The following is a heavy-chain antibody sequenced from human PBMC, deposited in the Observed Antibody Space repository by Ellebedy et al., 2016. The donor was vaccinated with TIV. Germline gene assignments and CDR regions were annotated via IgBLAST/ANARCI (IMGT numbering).Heavy chain of an antibody. CDR2: ISSNSTYI. CDR3: AREEWLSSCAFDL. CDR1: GFTFSSYS. J-gene: IGHJ3*01. V-gene: IGHV3-21*06. D-gene: IGHD3-3*01. Sequence: PGGSLRLSCAASGFTFSSYSMDWVRQAPGKGLEWVSSISSNSTYIYYADSVKGRFTISRDNAKNSLFLQMNSLRVEDTAVYYCAREEWLSSCAFDLWGQGTMVTVSS.